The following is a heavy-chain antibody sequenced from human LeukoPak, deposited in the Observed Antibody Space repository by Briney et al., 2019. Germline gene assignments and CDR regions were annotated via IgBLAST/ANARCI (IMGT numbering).Heavy chain of an antibody. CDR1: GNSISSSSYY. J-gene: IGHJ4*02. D-gene: IGHD3-10*01. CDR3: ARLAAGGYFDY. Sequence: SETLSLTCTVSGNSISSSSYYWVWIRQPPGKGLEWIGSINYYGKTYYNPSVKSRVTISVDTSKNQFSLMVRSVTAADTAVYYCARLAAGGYFDYWGQGTLVTVSS. V-gene: IGHV4-39*07. CDR2: INYYGKT.